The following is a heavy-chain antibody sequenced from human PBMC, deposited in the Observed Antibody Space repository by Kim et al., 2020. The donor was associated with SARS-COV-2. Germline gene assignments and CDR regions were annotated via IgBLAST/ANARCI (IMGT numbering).Heavy chain of an antibody. J-gene: IGHJ6*02. D-gene: IGHD2-2*01. CDR3: AKAQGYCSSTSCYLYYYYGMDV. Sequence: GGSLRLSCAASGFTFSSYGMHWVRQAPGKGLEWVAVISYDGSNKYYADSVKGRFTISRDNSKNTLYLQMNSLRAEDTAVYYCAKAQGYCSSTSCYLYYYYGMDVWGQGTTVTVSS. V-gene: IGHV3-30*18. CDR1: GFTFSSYG. CDR2: ISYDGSNK.